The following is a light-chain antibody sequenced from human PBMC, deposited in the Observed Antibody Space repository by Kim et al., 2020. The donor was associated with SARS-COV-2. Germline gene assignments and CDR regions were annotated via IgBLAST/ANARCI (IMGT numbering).Light chain of an antibody. Sequence: QSALTQPASVSGSPGQSITISCTGTSSDVGGYNYVSWYQQHPGKAPKLMIYDVSKRPSGVSNRFSGSKSGNTASLTISGLQAEDEADYYCSSYTSSSTYVLGTGTKVTV. CDR1: SSDVGGYNY. CDR3: SSYTSSSTYV. CDR2: DVS. V-gene: IGLV2-14*01. J-gene: IGLJ1*01.